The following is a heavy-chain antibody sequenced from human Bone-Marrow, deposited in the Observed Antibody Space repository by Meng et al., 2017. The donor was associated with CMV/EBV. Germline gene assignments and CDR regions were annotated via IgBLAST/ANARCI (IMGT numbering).Heavy chain of an antibody. CDR1: GGTFSSYA. D-gene: IGHD1-7*01. V-gene: IGHV1-69*10. Sequence: SVKVSCKASGGTFSSYAISWVRQAPGQGLEWMGGIIPILGIANYAQKLQGRVTITADKSTSTAYMELSSLRSEDTAVYYCAREGVTGTTVDHYYGMDVWGQGTTVTVSS. CDR2: IIPILGIA. J-gene: IGHJ6*02. CDR3: AREGVTGTTVDHYYGMDV.